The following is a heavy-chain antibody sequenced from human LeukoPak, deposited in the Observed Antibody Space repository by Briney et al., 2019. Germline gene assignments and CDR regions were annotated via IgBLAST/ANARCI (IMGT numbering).Heavy chain of an antibody. CDR1: GGTFSNYA. J-gene: IGHJ3*02. V-gene: IGHV1-69*05. Sequence: SVKVSCKASGGTFSNYAISWVRQAPGEGLEWMGGIIPIFGTPNYAQKFQGRVTMTRDMSTSTVYMELSSLRSEDTAVYYCARAPRSHYDFWTDAFDIWGQGTMVTVSS. D-gene: IGHD3-3*01. CDR2: IIPIFGTP. CDR3: ARAPRSHYDFWTDAFDI.